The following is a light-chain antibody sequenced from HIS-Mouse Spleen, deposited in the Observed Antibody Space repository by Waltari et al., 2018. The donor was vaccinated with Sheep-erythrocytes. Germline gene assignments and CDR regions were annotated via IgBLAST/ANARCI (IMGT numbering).Light chain of an antibody. J-gene: IGLJ3*02. CDR3: CSYAGSSTPWV. V-gene: IGLV2-23*01. CDR1: SSDVGSYNL. Sequence: QSALTQPASVSGSPGQSITISCTGTSSDVGSYNLVSWYQQHPGKAPKLMIYEGSKRPSGVSNRVSGSKSGYTASLTISGLQAEDEADYYCCSYAGSSTPWVFGGGTKLTVL. CDR2: EGS.